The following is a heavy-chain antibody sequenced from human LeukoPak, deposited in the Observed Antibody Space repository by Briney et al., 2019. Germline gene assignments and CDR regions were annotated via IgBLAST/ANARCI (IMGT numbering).Heavy chain of an antibody. D-gene: IGHD2-15*01. CDR3: ASRWSFDY. V-gene: IGHV3-74*01. Sequence: PGGSLRLSCAVSGFSISGDWMHWVRQVPGKGLVWVSRIDSDGSTTSYADSVKGRFTIPRDNAKNTLYLQMNSLRAEDTAVYYCASRWSFDYWGQGTLVTVSS. CDR2: IDSDGSTT. CDR1: GFSISGDW. J-gene: IGHJ4*02.